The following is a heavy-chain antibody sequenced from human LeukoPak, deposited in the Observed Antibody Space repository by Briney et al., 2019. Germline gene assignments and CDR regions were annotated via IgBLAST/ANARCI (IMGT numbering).Heavy chain of an antibody. Sequence: GGSLRLSRAASGFTVSSNYMSWVRQAPGKGLEWLSVIYSGGSTYYADSVKGRFTISRDNSKNTLYLQMNSLRAEDTAVYYCTTKRGYSYGYADWGQGTLVTVSS. J-gene: IGHJ4*02. D-gene: IGHD5-18*01. V-gene: IGHV3-66*01. CDR2: IYSGGST. CDR3: TTKRGYSYGYAD. CDR1: GFTVSSNY.